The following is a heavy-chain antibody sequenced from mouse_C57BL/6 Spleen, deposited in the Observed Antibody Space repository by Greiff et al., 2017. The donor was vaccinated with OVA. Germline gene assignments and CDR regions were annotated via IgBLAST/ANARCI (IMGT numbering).Heavy chain of an antibody. D-gene: IGHD2-5*01. Sequence: EVQLQQSGPELVKPGASVKIPCKASGYTFTDYNMDWVKQSHGKSLEWIGDINPNNGGTIYNQKFKGKATLTVDKSSSTAYMELRSLTSEDTAVYYCARNSNYDWYFDVWGTGTTVTVSS. CDR2: INPNNGGT. CDR3: ARNSNYDWYFDV. J-gene: IGHJ1*03. CDR1: GYTFTDYN. V-gene: IGHV1-18*01.